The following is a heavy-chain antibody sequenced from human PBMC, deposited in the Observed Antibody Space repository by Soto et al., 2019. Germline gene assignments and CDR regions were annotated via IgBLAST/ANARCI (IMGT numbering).Heavy chain of an antibody. CDR3: ARESYDIPRTPRY. V-gene: IGHV1-18*01. J-gene: IGHJ4*02. CDR1: GYTFTSYG. D-gene: IGHD3-9*01. Sequence: ASLKVDCKTAGYTFTSYGISWGRQTNGQGLEWMGWISAYNGNTNYAQKLQGRVTMTTDTSTSTAYMELRSLRSDDTAVYYCARESYDIPRTPRYWGQGTLVTVSS. CDR2: ISAYNGNT.